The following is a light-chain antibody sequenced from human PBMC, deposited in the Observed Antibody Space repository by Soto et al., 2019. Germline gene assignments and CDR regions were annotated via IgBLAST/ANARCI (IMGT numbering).Light chain of an antibody. J-gene: IGKJ1*01. V-gene: IGKV3-20*01. CDR2: GAS. Sequence: IVLTQSPCTLSLSPGERATLSCRASQSVSSSYLACYQQKPGQAPRLLIYGASNRATGIPDRFSGSGSGTDFTLTISRLEPEDFAVYYCQQYGSSGTFGQGTKVDIK. CDR1: QSVSSSY. CDR3: QQYGSSGT.